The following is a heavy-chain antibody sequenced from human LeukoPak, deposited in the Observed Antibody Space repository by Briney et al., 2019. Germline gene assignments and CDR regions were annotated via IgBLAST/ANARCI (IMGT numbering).Heavy chain of an antibody. CDR2: IGIDSGNT. D-gene: IGHD5-24*01. V-gene: IGHV3-48*01. CDR1: GFTFSDYS. J-gene: IGHJ4*02. Sequence: GGSLRLSCAASGFTFSDYSMNWVRQAPGKGLEWISYIGIDSGNTNYADSVKGRFTISGDKAKNSLYLRMNSLRVEDTAVYYCARDYKYAFDNWGQGTLVTVSS. CDR3: ARDYKYAFDN.